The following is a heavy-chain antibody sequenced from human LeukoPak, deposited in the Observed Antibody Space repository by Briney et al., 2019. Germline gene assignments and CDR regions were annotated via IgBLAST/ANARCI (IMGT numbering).Heavy chain of an antibody. Sequence: GASVKVSCKASGYSFTTYGISWVRQAPGQGLEWMGWISASSANTKYAQKFQGRLTMTTDTSRTTAYMELRSLRSDDAAVYYCAREELAGRGMDVWGQGTTVTVSS. CDR3: AREELAGRGMDV. V-gene: IGHV1-18*01. CDR1: GYSFTTYG. CDR2: ISASSANT. J-gene: IGHJ6*02. D-gene: IGHD6-6*01.